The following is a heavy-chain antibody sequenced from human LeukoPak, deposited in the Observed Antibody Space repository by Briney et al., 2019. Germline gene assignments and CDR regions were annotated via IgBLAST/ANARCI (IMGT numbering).Heavy chain of an antibody. CDR1: GYTFTSYG. CDR3: ARDVEAIAARPDWFDP. Sequence: ASVKVSCKASGYTFTSYGISWVRQAPGQGLEWMGWISAYNGNTNYAQKLQGRVTMTTDTSTCTAYMELRSLRSDDTAVYYCARDVEAIAARPDWFDPWGQGTLVTVSS. J-gene: IGHJ5*02. CDR2: ISAYNGNT. V-gene: IGHV1-18*01. D-gene: IGHD6-6*01.